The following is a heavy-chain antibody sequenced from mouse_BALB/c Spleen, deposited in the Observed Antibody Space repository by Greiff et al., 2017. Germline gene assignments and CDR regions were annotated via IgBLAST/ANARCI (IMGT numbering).Heavy chain of an antibody. V-gene: IGHV1S135*01. Sequence: VQLQQSGAELVKPGASVKLSCKASGYTFTSYYMYWVKQSHGKSLEWIGYIDPYNGGTSYNQKFKGKATLTVDKSSSTAYMHLNSLTSEDSAVYYCARGSTMITGYAYWGQGTLVTVSA. J-gene: IGHJ3*01. D-gene: IGHD2-4*01. CDR2: IDPYNGGT. CDR3: ARGSTMITGYAY. CDR1: GYTFTSYY.